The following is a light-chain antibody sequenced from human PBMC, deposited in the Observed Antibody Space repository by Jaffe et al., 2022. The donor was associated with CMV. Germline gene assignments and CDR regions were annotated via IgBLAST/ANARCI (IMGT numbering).Light chain of an antibody. V-gene: IGKV1-33*01. Sequence: DIQMTQSPSSLSASVGDRVTITCQASQDITVFLNWYQQKPGKAPKLLIYDASNLETGVPSRFSGSGSGTDFALTISSLQPEDIATYYCQQYDDLLYTFGQGTKLEIK. CDR3: QQYDDLLYT. CDR2: DAS. CDR1: QDITVF. J-gene: IGKJ2*01.